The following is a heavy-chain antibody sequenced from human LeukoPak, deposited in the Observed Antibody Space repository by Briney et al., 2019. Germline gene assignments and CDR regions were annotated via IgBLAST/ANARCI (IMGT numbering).Heavy chain of an antibody. CDR3: ARGYEGSFDY. V-gene: IGHV3-7*01. D-gene: IGHD3-10*01. J-gene: IGHJ4*02. Sequence: PGGSLRLSCAASGSTFSSYWMSWVRQAPGKGLERVATVKPDGSEKYYVDSVKGRFTISRDSTKNSLYLQMNSLRVEDTAVYYCARGYEGSFDYWGQGTLVTVSS. CDR1: GSTFSSYW. CDR2: VKPDGSEK.